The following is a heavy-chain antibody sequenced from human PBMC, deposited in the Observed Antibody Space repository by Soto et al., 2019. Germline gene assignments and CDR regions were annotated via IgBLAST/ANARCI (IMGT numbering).Heavy chain of an antibody. V-gene: IGHV4-59*01. J-gene: IGHJ1*01. Sequence: SETLSLTCTVSGGSISSYYWSWIRQPPGKGLEWIGYIYYSGSTNYNPSLKSRVTISVDTSKNQFSLKLSSVTAADTAVYYFSRLHTYYYDSSGYYHEYFQHWGQGTLVTVSS. D-gene: IGHD3-22*01. CDR3: SRLHTYYYDSSGYYHEYFQH. CDR1: GGSISSYY. CDR2: IYYSGST.